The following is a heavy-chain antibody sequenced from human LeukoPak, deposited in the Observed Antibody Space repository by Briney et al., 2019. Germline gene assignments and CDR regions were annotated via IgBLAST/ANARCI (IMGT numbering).Heavy chain of an antibody. V-gene: IGHV3-9*01. D-gene: IGHD3-3*01. Sequence: GGSLRLSCTASGFSFDDHAMHWVRQAPGKGLERVSSITWNSGRIGYADSVKGRFTISRDNSKNTLYLQMNSLRAEDTAVYYCANSPRILWFDHWGQGTLVTVSS. CDR1: GFSFDDHA. J-gene: IGHJ5*02. CDR2: ITWNSGRI. CDR3: ANSPRILWFDH.